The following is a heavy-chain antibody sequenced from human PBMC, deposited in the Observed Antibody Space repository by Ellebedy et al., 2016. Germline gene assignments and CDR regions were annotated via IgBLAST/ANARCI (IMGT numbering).Heavy chain of an antibody. Sequence: GGSLRLSCKASGYTFTSYYMHWVRQAPGQGLEWMGIINPSGGSTSYAQKFQGRVTMTRDTSTSTVYMELSSLRSEDTAVYYCARDSCPIAAAGTCWFDPWGQGTLVTVSS. D-gene: IGHD6-13*01. CDR3: ARDSCPIAAAGTCWFDP. CDR2: INPSGGST. J-gene: IGHJ5*02. V-gene: IGHV1-46*01. CDR1: GYTFTSYY.